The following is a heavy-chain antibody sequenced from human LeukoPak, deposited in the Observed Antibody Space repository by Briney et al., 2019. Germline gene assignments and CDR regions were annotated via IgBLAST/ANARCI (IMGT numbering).Heavy chain of an antibody. Sequence: TPSETLSLTCTASGGSISNYFWSWIRQPADKGLEWIGRIYTSGSTNYNPSLRSRVTMSVDTSKNQFSLKLRSVMAADTAVYYCARAYCVGDCTVLHIYFDNWGQGTLVTVSS. CDR1: GGSISNYF. D-gene: IGHD2-21*02. CDR2: IYTSGST. J-gene: IGHJ4*02. V-gene: IGHV4-4*07. CDR3: ARAYCVGDCTVLHIYFDN.